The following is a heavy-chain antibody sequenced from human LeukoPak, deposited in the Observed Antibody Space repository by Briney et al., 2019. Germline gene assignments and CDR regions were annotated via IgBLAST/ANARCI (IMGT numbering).Heavy chain of an antibody. V-gene: IGHV4-38-2*02. CDR2: IYHSGST. CDR3: ARGKSRGSHIDY. CDR1: AYSISSGFY. J-gene: IGHJ4*02. Sequence: SETLSLTCTVSAYSISSGFYWGWIRQPPGKGLEWIGSIYHSGSTYYNPSLKSRVTISVDTSKNQFSLKLSSVTAADTAVYYCARGKSRGSHIDYWGQGTLVTVSS. D-gene: IGHD1-26*01.